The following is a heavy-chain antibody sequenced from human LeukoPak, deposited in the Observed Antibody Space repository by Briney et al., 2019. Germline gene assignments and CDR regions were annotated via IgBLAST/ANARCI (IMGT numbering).Heavy chain of an antibody. J-gene: IGHJ4*02. Sequence: SGTLSLTFAVSGGSISSSNWWSWVRQPPGKGLEWIGEIYHSGSTNYNPSLKSRVTISVDTSKNQFSLKLSSVTAADTAVYYCARVSPAVGATIPIFDYWGQGTLVTVSS. CDR2: IYHSGST. D-gene: IGHD1-26*01. CDR1: GGSISSSNW. V-gene: IGHV4-4*02. CDR3: ARVSPAVGATIPIFDY.